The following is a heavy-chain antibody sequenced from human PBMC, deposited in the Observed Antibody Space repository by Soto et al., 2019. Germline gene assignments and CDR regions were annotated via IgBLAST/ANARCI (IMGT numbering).Heavy chain of an antibody. CDR2: ISSSSSYI. J-gene: IGHJ6*03. V-gene: IGHV3-21*01. CDR3: ARGLEWPNYMDV. CDR1: GFTFCRDS. Sequence: VSLRISCAACGFTFCRDSVNWVRKAPGKGLEWVSSISSSSSYINYADSLQGRFTISRDNAKNSLYLQMNSLRAEDTAVYYCARGLEWPNYMDVWGKGTTVTVSS. D-gene: IGHD3-3*01.